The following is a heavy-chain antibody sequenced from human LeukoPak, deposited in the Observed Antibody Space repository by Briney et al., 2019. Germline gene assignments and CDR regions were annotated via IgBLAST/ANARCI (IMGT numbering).Heavy chain of an antibody. Sequence: GRSLRLSCVASGFTFSTYAMQWVRQAPGKGLEWVAVIWYDGSYKYYADSVKGRFSISRDNSKNTLFLQMNSLIAEDTAVYYCVRSVGATHPGDYWGQGTLVTVSS. CDR1: GFTFSTYA. CDR2: IWYDGSYK. J-gene: IGHJ4*02. V-gene: IGHV3-33*01. CDR3: VRSVGATHPGDY. D-gene: IGHD1-26*01.